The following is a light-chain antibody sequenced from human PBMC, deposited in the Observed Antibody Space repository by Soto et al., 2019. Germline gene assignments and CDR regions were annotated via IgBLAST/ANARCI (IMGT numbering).Light chain of an antibody. J-gene: IGKJ5*01. V-gene: IGKV2-30*02. CDR3: MQGTNWPPIT. CDR1: QSLVHTDGNVY. Sequence: DAVLTQSPLSLPVTLGQPASFSCRSSQSLVHTDGNVYLSWYQRRAGQSPRRLIYKVSYRDSGVPDRFSGSGSGTDFTLKISRVEAEDVAIYYCMQGTNWPPITFGQGTRLEIK. CDR2: KVS.